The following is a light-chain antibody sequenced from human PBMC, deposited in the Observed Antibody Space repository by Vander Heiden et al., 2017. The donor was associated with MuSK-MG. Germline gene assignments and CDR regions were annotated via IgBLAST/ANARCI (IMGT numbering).Light chain of an antibody. Sequence: DIQMTQSPSTLSASVGDRVTITCRASQSVAGWLAWNQQKPGKAPKVLIYEASTLQSGVPSRFSGSGSGTEFTLTISSLQPDDFATYYCQQYNVFATFGGGTKVEIK. CDR3: QQYNVFAT. CDR2: EAS. J-gene: IGKJ4*01. V-gene: IGKV1-5*03. CDR1: QSVAGW.